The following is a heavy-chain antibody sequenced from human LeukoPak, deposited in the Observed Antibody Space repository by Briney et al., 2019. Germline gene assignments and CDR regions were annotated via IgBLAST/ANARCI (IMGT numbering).Heavy chain of an antibody. CDR1: GDSISLYY. CDR3: ARDRGVVANFYFNY. CDR2: IYYSGTT. Sequence: KPSETLSLTCTVSGDSISLYYWSWIRQPPGKGLEWIGYIYYSGTTHYNPSLKSRVTISLDTSKNQFSLKLSSVTAADTAVYYCARDRGVVANFYFNYWGQGTLVTVSS. D-gene: IGHD5-12*01. V-gene: IGHV4-30-4*01. J-gene: IGHJ4*02.